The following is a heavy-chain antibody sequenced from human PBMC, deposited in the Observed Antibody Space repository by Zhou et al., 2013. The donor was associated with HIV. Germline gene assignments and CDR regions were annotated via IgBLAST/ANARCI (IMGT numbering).Heavy chain of an antibody. CDR1: GYTFTSYY. V-gene: IGHV1-46*01. J-gene: IGHJ4*02. Sequence: QVQLVQSGAEVKKPGASVKVSCKASGYTFTSYYIHWVRQAPGQGLEWMGVINPSVGSTIYAHKFQGRVTMTRDTSTSTVYMELSSLRSQDTAVYYCARAVVGASSFDYWGQGTLVTVSS. CDR2: INPSVGST. CDR3: ARAVVGASSFDY. D-gene: IGHD2-15*01.